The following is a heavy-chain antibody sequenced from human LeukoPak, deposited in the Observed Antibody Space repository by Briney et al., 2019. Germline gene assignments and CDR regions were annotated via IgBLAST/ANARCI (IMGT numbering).Heavy chain of an antibody. CDR3: ARGTSYSSSWMYYYYYGMDV. D-gene: IGHD6-13*01. Sequence: MSSETRTFSCTVSGGSISSYYWSWSRQPPGKGLEWIGYIYYSGSTNYNPSLKSRVTISVDTSKNQFSLKLSSVTAADTAVYYCARGTSYSSSWMYYYYYGMDVWGQGTTVTVSS. J-gene: IGHJ6*02. CDR2: IYYSGST. V-gene: IGHV4-59*01. CDR1: GGSISSYY.